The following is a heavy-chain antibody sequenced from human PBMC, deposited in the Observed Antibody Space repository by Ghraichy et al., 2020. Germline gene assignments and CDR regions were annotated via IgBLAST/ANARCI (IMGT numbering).Heavy chain of an antibody. J-gene: IGHJ3*02. CDR1: GGTFSSYA. CDR2: IIPIFGTA. D-gene: IGHD3-22*01. CDR3: ASLIPDYYDSSGYGAFDI. Sequence: SVKVSCKASGGTFSSYAISWVRQAPGQGLEWMGGIIPIFGTANYAQKFQGRVTITADESTSTAYMELSSLRSEDTAVYYCASLIPDYYDSSGYGAFDIWGQGTMVTVSS. V-gene: IGHV1-69*13.